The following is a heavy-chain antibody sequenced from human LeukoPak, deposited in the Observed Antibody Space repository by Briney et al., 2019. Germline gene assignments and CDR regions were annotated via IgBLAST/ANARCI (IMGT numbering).Heavy chain of an antibody. CDR3: ARARGGGSSDAFDI. V-gene: IGHV3-30*03. Sequence: GGSLRLSCAASGFTFSSYGMHWVRQAPGKGLEWVAVISYDGSNKYYADSVKGRFTISRDNAKNSLYLQMNSLRAEDTALYYCARARGGGSSDAFDIWGQGTMVTVSS. CDR2: ISYDGSNK. CDR1: GFTFSSYG. J-gene: IGHJ3*02. D-gene: IGHD2-15*01.